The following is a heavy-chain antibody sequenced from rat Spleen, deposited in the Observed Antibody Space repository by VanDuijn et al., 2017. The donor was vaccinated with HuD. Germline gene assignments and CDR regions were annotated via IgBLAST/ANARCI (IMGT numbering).Heavy chain of an antibody. Sequence: QVQLKESGPGLVQPSQTLSLTCTVSGFSLTSNSVHWVRQPPRKGLDWMGVIWGNGNTNYSSALKSRLSISRDTSKSQVFLKMINLQTEDTAIYYCTRDHYSSPLTYWGQGTLVTVSS. CDR1: GFSLTSNS. J-gene: IGHJ3*01. D-gene: IGHD1-2*01. CDR2: IWGNGNT. V-gene: IGHV2-13*01. CDR3: TRDHYSSPLTY.